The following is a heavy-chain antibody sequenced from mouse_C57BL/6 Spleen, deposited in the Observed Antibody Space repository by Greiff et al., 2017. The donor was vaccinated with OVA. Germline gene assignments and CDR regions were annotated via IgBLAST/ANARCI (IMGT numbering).Heavy chain of an antibody. CDR1: GYTFTGYE. D-gene: IGHD2-4*01. V-gene: IGHV1-15*01. Sequence: QVQLQQSGAELVRPGASVTLSCKASGYTFTGYEMHWVKQTPVHGLEWIGAIDPETGGTDYNEKFKGKAILTADKSSSTAYMELSSLTSEDSAVYYCARYDYDGFAYWGQGTLVTVSA. J-gene: IGHJ3*01. CDR3: ARYDYDGFAY. CDR2: IDPETGGT.